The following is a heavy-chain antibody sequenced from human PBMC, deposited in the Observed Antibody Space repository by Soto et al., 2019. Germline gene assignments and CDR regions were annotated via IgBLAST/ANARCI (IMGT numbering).Heavy chain of an antibody. V-gene: IGHV4-30-4*01. Sequence: QVQLQESGPGLVKPSQTLSLTCTVSGGSISSGDSYWSWIRQPPGRGLEWIGYIYCSVSTYYTPSLKSRVTISVDTSKTQFALKLSSVTAADTAVYYCARAAKTYYYDSSGYYYTFDIWGQGTMVTVSS. CDR1: GGSISSGDSY. CDR3: ARAAKTYYYDSSGYYYTFDI. J-gene: IGHJ3*02. CDR2: IYCSVST. D-gene: IGHD3-22*01.